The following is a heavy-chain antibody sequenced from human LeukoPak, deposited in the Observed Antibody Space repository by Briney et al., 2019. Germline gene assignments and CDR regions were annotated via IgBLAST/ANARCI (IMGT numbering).Heavy chain of an antibody. D-gene: IGHD3-3*01. CDR2: ISSSGGTI. CDR1: GFTFSSYD. V-gene: IGHV3-48*03. CDR3: ARDKDFWSGYSARAIDF. J-gene: IGHJ4*02. Sequence: PGGSLRLSCAASGFTFSSYDINWVRQAPGKGLEWLSYISSSGGTIYYADSVKGRFTISRDNAKNSLYLQMNSLRAEDTALYYCARDKDFWSGYSARAIDFWGQGTLVTVSS.